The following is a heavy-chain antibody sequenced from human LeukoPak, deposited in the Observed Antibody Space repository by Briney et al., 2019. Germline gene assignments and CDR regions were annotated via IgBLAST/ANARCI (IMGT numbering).Heavy chain of an antibody. CDR2: IYTSGST. CDR1: GGSISSYY. Sequence: PSETLSLTCTVSGGSISSYYWSWIRQPAGKGLEWIGRIYTSGSTNYNPSLKSRVTMSVDTSKNQFSLKLGSVTAADTAVYYCARDLYYYDSSGYYYYYYYMDVWGKGTTVTVSS. J-gene: IGHJ6*03. V-gene: IGHV4-4*07. D-gene: IGHD3-22*01. CDR3: ARDLYYYDSSGYYYYYYYMDV.